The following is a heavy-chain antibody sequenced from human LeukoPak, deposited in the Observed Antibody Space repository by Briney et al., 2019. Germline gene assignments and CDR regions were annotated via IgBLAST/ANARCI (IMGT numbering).Heavy chain of an antibody. D-gene: IGHD3-3*01. CDR3: ARDGFCDF. CDR2: ISSSANTT. CDR1: GFTFSTFS. Sequence: GGSLRLSCAASGFTFSTFSMNWVRQAPGKGLEWVSYISSSANTTYYADSVKGRFTISRGNAKNSLYLQMNSLRADDTAVYYCARDGFCDFWGQGTLVTVSS. J-gene: IGHJ4*02. V-gene: IGHV3-48*01.